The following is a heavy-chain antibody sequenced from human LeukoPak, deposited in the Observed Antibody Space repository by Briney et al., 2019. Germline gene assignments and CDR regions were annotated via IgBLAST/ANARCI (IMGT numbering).Heavy chain of an antibody. V-gene: IGHV3-7*01. J-gene: IGHJ6*03. CDR2: IYEDGSEK. CDR1: GFTFSRYW. CDR3: AREALWYYYIHV. Sequence: PGGSLRLSCAASGFTFSRYWMGWVRQAPGKGLEWVANIYEDGSEKYFVDSVKGRFTISRDNAKNSLYLQMNSLRAEAPAVYYCAREALWYYYIHVWRKSTTVTVSS.